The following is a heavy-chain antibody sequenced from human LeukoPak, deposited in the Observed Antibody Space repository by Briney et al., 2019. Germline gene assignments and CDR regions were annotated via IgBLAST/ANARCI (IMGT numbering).Heavy chain of an antibody. D-gene: IGHD2-2*01. CDR2: IEQDGSET. J-gene: IGHJ4*02. CDR1: GFSFSSYW. V-gene: IGHV3-7*01. Sequence: GGSLRLSCAASGFSFSSYWMSWVRQAPGKGLEWVANIEQDGSETSYVDSVKGRFTISRDNAKNSLYLQVNSLRAEDTAVYYCARDCSSTNCYWVFDYWGQGTLVTVSS. CDR3: ARDCSSTNCYWVFDY.